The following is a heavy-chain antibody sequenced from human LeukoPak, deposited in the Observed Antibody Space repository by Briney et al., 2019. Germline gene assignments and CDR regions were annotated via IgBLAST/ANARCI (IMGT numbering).Heavy chain of an antibody. V-gene: IGHV4-4*07. CDR3: AREHYGDYVGGSAFDI. Sequence: SETLSLTCTVSGGSISSYYWSWIRPPAGKGLEWIGRIYTSGSTNYNPSLKSRVTMSVDTSKNQFSLRLSSVTAADTAVYYCAREHYGDYVGGSAFDIWGQGTTVTVSS. CDR2: IYTSGST. D-gene: IGHD4-17*01. J-gene: IGHJ3*02. CDR1: GGSISSYY.